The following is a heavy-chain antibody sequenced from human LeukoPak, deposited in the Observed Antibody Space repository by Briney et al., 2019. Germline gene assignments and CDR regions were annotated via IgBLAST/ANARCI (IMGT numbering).Heavy chain of an antibody. CDR2: INHSGST. Sequence: PSETLSLTCAVYGGSFSGYCWSWIRQPPGKGLEWIGEINHSGSTNYNPSLKSRVTISVDTSKNQFSLKLSSVTAADTAVYYCARGLREDDYWGQGTLVTVSS. V-gene: IGHV4-34*01. CDR3: ARGLREDDY. D-gene: IGHD1-26*01. J-gene: IGHJ4*02. CDR1: GGSFSGYC.